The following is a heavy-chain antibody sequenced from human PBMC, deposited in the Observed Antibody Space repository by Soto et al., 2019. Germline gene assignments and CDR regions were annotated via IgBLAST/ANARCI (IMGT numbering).Heavy chain of an antibody. CDR1: GGSFSGYY. Sequence: SETLSLTCAVYGGSFSGYYWSWIRQPPGKGLEWIGEINHSGSTKYNPSLKSRVTISVATSTSTAYMELSILRSEDTAVYYCASPLYSSSSSPYYYYGMDVWGQGTTVTVSS. V-gene: IGHV4-34*01. D-gene: IGHD6-6*01. CDR2: INHSGST. CDR3: ASPLYSSSSSPYYYYGMDV. J-gene: IGHJ6*02.